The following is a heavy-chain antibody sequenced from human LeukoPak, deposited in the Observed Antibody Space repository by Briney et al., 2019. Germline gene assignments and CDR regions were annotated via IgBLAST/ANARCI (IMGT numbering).Heavy chain of an antibody. CDR1: GITLSNYG. Sequence: PGGSLRLSCAVSGITLSNYGMSWVRQAPGKGLEWVAGISGSGGSTNNADSVKGRFTISRDNPKNTLYLQMNSLRAEDTAFYFCAKRGVVIRVILVGFHKEAYYFESWGQGALVTVSS. CDR2: ISGSGGST. D-gene: IGHD3/OR15-3a*01. CDR3: AKRGVVIRVILVGFHKEAYYFES. J-gene: IGHJ4*02. V-gene: IGHV3-23*01.